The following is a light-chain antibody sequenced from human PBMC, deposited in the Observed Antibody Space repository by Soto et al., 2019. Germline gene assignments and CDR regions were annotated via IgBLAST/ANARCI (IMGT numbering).Light chain of an antibody. CDR3: QQYNNWPLT. Sequence: EIVMTQSPVTLSLSPGERATLSGRASQNISRSLAWYQQKPGQAPRLLIYGASTRATGIPARFSGSGSGTEFTLTISSLQSEDFAVYYCQQYNNWPLTFGGGTKV. J-gene: IGKJ4*01. CDR2: GAS. CDR1: QNISRS. V-gene: IGKV3-15*01.